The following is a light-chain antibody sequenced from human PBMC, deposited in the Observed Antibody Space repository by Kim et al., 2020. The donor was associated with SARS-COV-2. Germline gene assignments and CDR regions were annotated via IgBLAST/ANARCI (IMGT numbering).Light chain of an antibody. CDR1: QSISSN. V-gene: IGKV3-15*01. CDR3: QQYNNWPPWT. CDR2: GAS. J-gene: IGKJ1*01. Sequence: EIVLTQSPATLSVSPGERATLSCRASQSISSNLAWYQQKPGQAPMLLIYGASTRATGIPARFGGSGSGTEFSLTISSLQSEDFAVYYCQQYNNWPPWTFGQGTKVDIK.